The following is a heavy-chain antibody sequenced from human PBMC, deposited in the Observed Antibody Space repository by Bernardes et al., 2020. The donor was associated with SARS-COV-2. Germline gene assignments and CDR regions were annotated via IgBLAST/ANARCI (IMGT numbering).Heavy chain of an antibody. Sequence: ASVKVSCKASGYTFTGYYMHWVRQAPGQGLEWMGWINPNSGGTNYAQKFQGWVTMTRDTSISTAYMELSRLRSDDTAVYYCARDLVQSAHITERYYYYYYGMDVCGQGTTVTVSS. CDR3: ARDLVQSAHITERYYYYYYGMDV. J-gene: IGHJ6*02. CDR1: GYTFTGYY. CDR2: INPNSGGT. D-gene: IGHD2-8*02. V-gene: IGHV1-2*04.